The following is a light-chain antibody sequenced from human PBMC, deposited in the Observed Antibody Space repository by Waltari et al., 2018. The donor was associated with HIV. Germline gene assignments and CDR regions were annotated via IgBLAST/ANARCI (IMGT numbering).Light chain of an antibody. J-gene: IGLJ2*01. CDR3: YSTNIRGNSRL. CDR1: ALPKEY. CDR2: EDT. Sequence: SSELTQPPSVSVSPGQTARITCSGDALPKEYAHWYQQRSGQAPVLVIYEDTKLPAGIPERFSGSTSGTMSTLIITGAQVEDEGDYYCYSTNIRGNSRLFGGGTKLTVL. V-gene: IGLV3-10*01.